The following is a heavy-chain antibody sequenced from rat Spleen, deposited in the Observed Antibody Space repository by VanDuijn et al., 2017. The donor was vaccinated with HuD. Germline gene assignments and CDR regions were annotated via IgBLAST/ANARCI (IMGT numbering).Heavy chain of an antibody. Sequence: EVQLQESGPGLVKPSQSLSLTCSVTGTSITSNYWDWIRKFPGNKLEWMGYINSAGSTNYNPSLKSRISITRDTSKNQFFLQVNSVTTEDTATYYCARSGDYWYFDFWGPGTMVTVSS. CDR1: GTSITSNY. V-gene: IGHV3-3*01. CDR3: ARSGDYWYFDF. J-gene: IGHJ1*01. D-gene: IGHD4-3*01. CDR2: INSAGST.